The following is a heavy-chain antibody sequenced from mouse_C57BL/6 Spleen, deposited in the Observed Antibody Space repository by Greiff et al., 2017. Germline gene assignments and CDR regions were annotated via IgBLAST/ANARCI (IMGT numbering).Heavy chain of an antibody. J-gene: IGHJ4*01. D-gene: IGHD2-14*01. CDR2: IYPGDGDT. Sequence: VQLQQSGPELVKPGASVKISCKASGYAFSSSWMNWVKQRPGKGLEWIGRIYPGDGDTNYNGKFKGKATLTADKSSSTAYMQLSSLTSEDSAVYFCARVYRGAMDYWGQGTSVTVSS. V-gene: IGHV1-82*01. CDR1: GYAFSSSW. CDR3: ARVYRGAMDY.